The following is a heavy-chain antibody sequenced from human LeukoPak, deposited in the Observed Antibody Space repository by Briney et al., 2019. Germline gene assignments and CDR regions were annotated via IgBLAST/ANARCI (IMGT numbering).Heavy chain of an antibody. V-gene: IGHV4-59*08. J-gene: IGHJ4*02. CDR3: ARGVYIAAAQYGY. D-gene: IGHD6-13*01. Sequence: SETLSLTCTVSGGSISGYYWSWIRQPPGKGLEWIGYIFHSGSTSYNPSLKSRVTISVDMSKNQFSLRLSSVTAADAAIYYCARGVYIAAAQYGYWGQGTLVTVSS. CDR2: IFHSGST. CDR1: GGSISGYY.